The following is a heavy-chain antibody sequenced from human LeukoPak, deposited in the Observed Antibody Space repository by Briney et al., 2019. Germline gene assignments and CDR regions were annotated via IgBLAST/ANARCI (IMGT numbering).Heavy chain of an antibody. CDR1: GFTFSSYA. CDR3: ATNGDDYGRFHY. CDR2: ISGSGGST. Sequence: GGSLRLSCAASGFTFSSYAMSWVRQAPGKGLEWVSAISGSGGSTCYADSVKGRFTISRDNSKNTLYLQMNSLRAEDTAVYYCATNGDDYGRFHYWGQGTLVTVSS. V-gene: IGHV3-23*01. J-gene: IGHJ4*02. D-gene: IGHD4-17*01.